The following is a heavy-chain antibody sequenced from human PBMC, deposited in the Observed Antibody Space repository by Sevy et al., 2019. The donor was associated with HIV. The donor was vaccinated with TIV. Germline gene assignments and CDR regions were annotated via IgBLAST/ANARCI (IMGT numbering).Heavy chain of an antibody. V-gene: IGHV3-15*01. D-gene: IGHD2-8*02. Sequence: GGSLRLSCAASGFTFSYAWMSWVRQAPGKGLEWVGRIKSNPDCGTADYAAPVKGSFTISREDSKSTLYLKMHSLKTEDTAVYYCSTDPIIVLLVTDGMDVWGQGTTVTVSS. J-gene: IGHJ6*02. CDR3: STDPIIVLLVTDGMDV. CDR1: GFTFSYAW. CDR2: IKSNPDCGTA.